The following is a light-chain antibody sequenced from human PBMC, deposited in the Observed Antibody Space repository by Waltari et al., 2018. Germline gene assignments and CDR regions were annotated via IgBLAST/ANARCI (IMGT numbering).Light chain of an antibody. Sequence: IVLTQSPGHLSLSPGERPTLSCRASQSVSNTYLAWYQRKPGQAPRLLIYGASSRATGIPDRFSGSGSGTEFTLTINALEPEDSAVYFCQQYNYSPLTFGGGTRVEIK. CDR1: QSVSNTY. J-gene: IGKJ4*01. V-gene: IGKV3-20*01. CDR3: QQYNYSPLT. CDR2: GAS.